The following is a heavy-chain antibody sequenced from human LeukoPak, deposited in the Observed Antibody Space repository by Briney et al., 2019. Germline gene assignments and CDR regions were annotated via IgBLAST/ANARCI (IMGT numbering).Heavy chain of an antibody. J-gene: IGHJ4*02. CDR2: IKQDGSDK. V-gene: IGHV3-7*05. Sequence: GDSLRLSCTASGFNFSSSWMSWVRGAPGKAVEWVANIKQDGSDKYYVASVKGRSTISRDNAKNSLYLQMGSLRAEDTAVYYCARGPLSRPFDYWGQGTLVTVSS. D-gene: IGHD2-15*01. CDR3: ARGPLSRPFDY. CDR1: GFNFSSSW.